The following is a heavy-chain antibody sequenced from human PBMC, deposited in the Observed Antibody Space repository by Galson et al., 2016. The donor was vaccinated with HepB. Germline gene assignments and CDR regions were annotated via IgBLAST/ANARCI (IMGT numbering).Heavy chain of an antibody. CDR2: VWFDETTK. CDR3: AKGPGRDGGMDV. V-gene: IGHV3-33*06. CDR1: GFTFEKYG. Sequence: SLRLSCAVSGFTFEKYGVHWVRQAPGKGLDWVAVVWFDETTKYYADSVKGRFTISRDNSKNTVYLHMNSLRAEDTAVYYCAKGPGRDGGMDVWGQGTLVAVSS. J-gene: IGHJ4*02. D-gene: IGHD5-24*01.